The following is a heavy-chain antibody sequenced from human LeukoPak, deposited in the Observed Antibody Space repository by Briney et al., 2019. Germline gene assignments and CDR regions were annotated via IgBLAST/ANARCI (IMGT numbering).Heavy chain of an antibody. CDR3: AKPIMTTVTTLGLYFDY. Sequence: GGSLRLSCAASGFTFSNYGMHWVRQAPGKGLEWVAVISYDGSNRYYADSVKGRFTVSRDNSKNTLYLQMNSLRAEDTAVYYCAKPIMTTVTTLGLYFDYWGQGALVTVSS. CDR2: ISYDGSNR. V-gene: IGHV3-30*18. J-gene: IGHJ4*02. CDR1: GFTFSNYG. D-gene: IGHD4-17*01.